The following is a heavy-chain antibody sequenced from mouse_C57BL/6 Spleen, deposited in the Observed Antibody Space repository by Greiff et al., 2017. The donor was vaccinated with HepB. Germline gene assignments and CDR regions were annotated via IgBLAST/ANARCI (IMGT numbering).Heavy chain of an antibody. J-gene: IGHJ3*01. Sequence: QVQLQQPGAELVKPGASVKLSCKASGYTFTSYWMHWVKQRPGQGLEWIGMIHPNSGSTNYNEKFKSKATLTVDKSSSTAYMQLSSLTSADSAVYYCARDDGYYLAWFAYWGQGTLVTVSA. D-gene: IGHD2-3*01. V-gene: IGHV1-64*01. CDR1: GYTFTSYW. CDR3: ARDDGYYLAWFAY. CDR2: IHPNSGST.